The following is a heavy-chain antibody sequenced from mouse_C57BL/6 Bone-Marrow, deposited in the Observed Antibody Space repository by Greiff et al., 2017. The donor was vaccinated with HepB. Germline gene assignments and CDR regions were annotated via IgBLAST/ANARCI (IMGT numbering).Heavy chain of an antibody. D-gene: IGHD2-1*01. J-gene: IGHJ2*01. CDR3: AGYGKYDY. Sequence: VQLQQSGPELVKPGASVKISCKASGYAFSSSWMNWVKQRPGKGLEWIGRIYPGDGDTNYNGKFKGKATLTADKSSSTAYMQLSSLTSEDSAVYFCAGYGKYDYWGQGTTLTVSS. V-gene: IGHV1-82*01. CDR1: GYAFSSSW. CDR2: IYPGDGDT.